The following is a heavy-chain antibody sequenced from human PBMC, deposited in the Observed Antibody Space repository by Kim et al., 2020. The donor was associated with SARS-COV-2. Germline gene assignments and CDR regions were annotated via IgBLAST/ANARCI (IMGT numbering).Heavy chain of an antibody. CDR2: IYYSGST. J-gene: IGHJ4*02. CDR3: ARGQGLMTVIVVVVGAFDY. CDR1: GGSISSGGYY. Sequence: SETLSLTCTVSGGSISSGGYYWSWIRQHPGKGLEWIGYIYYSGSTYYNPSLKSRVTISVDTSKNQFSLKLSSVTAADTAVYYCARGQGLMTVIVVVVGAFDYWGQGTLVTVSS. D-gene: IGHD3-22*01. V-gene: IGHV4-31*03.